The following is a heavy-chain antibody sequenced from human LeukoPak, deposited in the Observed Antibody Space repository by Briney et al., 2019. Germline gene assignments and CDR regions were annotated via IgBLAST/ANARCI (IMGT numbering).Heavy chain of an antibody. Sequence: RAGGSLRLSCAASGFTFSSYGMHWVRQAPGKGLEWVAVISYDGSNKYYADSVKGRFTISRDNSKNTLYLQMNSLRAEDTAVYYCAKGPDYYGSGSYLWYMDVWGKGTTVIISS. CDR2: ISYDGSNK. D-gene: IGHD3-10*01. CDR1: GFTFSSYG. CDR3: AKGPDYYGSGSYLWYMDV. J-gene: IGHJ6*03. V-gene: IGHV3-30*18.